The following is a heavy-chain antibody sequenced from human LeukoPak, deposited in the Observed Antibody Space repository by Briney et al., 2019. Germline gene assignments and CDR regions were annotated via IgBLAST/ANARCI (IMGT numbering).Heavy chain of an antibody. CDR1: GYTFTSYY. V-gene: IGHV1-46*03. Sequence: ASVKVSCKASGYTFTSYYMHWVRQAPGQGLEWVGIINPSGGSTSYAQKFQGRVTMTRDTSTSTVYMELSSLRSEDTAVYYCARSLLKGGYMDVWGKGTTVTVSS. D-gene: IGHD2-15*01. CDR2: INPSGGST. J-gene: IGHJ6*03. CDR3: ARSLLKGGYMDV.